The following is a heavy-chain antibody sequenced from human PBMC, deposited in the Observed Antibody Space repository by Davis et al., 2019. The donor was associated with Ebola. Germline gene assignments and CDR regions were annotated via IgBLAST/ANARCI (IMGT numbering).Heavy chain of an antibody. V-gene: IGHV3-48*03. CDR2: ISSSGSTI. CDR1: GFTFSSYE. D-gene: IGHD5-12*01. CDR3: ARLNSGYDYVVF. J-gene: IGHJ4*02. Sequence: PGGSLRLSCAASGFTFSSYEMNWVRQAPGKGLEWVSYISSSGSTIYYADSVKGRFTISRDNAKNSLYLQMNSLRAEDTAVYYCARLNSGYDYVVFWGQGTLVTVSS.